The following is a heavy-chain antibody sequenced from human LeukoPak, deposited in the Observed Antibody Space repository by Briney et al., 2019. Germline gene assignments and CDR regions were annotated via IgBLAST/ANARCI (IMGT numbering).Heavy chain of an antibody. J-gene: IGHJ3*02. CDR1: GYTFTSYY. Sequence: ASVKVSCKASGYTFTSYYMHWVRQAPGQGLEWMGIINPSGGSTSYAQKFQGRVTMTRDTSTSTDYMELSSLRSEDTAVYYCARDRQYYYDSSGYYASAFDIWGQGTMVTVSS. V-gene: IGHV1-46*01. CDR3: ARDRQYYYDSSGYYASAFDI. D-gene: IGHD3-22*01. CDR2: INPSGGST.